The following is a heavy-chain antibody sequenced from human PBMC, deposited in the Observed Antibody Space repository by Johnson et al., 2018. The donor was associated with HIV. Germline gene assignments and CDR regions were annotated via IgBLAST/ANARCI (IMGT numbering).Heavy chain of an antibody. CDR2: ISYDGSNK. D-gene: IGHD5/OR15-5a*01. Sequence: QVQLVESGGGVVRPGRSLRLSCAASGFTFSNYPMHWVRQAPGKGLEWVAVISYDGSNKYYADSVKGRFTISRDNSKNTLYLQMNSLRAEDTAVYYCAKDRGLLDAFDIWGQGTMVTVSS. CDR1: GFTFSNYP. J-gene: IGHJ3*02. CDR3: AKDRGLLDAFDI. V-gene: IGHV3-30*04.